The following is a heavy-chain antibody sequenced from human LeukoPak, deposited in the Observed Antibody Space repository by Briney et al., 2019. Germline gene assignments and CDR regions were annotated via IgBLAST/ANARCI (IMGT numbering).Heavy chain of an antibody. J-gene: IGHJ4*02. D-gene: IGHD4-17*01. Sequence: ASVKVSCKASGYTFSSYAMNWVRQAPGQGLEWMGWINTNTGNPTYAQGFTGRFVFSLDTPVSTAYLQISSLQAEDTAVYYCARNNNDGDYLGVGFDYWGQGTLVTVSS. CDR1: GYTFSSYA. CDR3: ARNNNDGDYLGVGFDY. CDR2: INTNTGNP. V-gene: IGHV7-4-1*02.